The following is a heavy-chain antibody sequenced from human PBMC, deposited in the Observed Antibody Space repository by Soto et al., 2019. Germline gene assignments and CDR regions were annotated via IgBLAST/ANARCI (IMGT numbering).Heavy chain of an antibody. CDR1: GYTFTSYG. J-gene: IGHJ6*02. V-gene: IGHV1-18*01. D-gene: IGHD2-15*01. CDR2: ISAYNGNT. Sequence: GASVKVSCKASGYTFTSYGISWVRQAPGQGLEWMGWISAYNGNTNYAQKLQGRVTMTTDTSTSTAYMELRSLRSDDTAVYYCARDLVVAARAATWYYGMDVWGQGTTVTVSS. CDR3: ARDLVVAARAATWYYGMDV.